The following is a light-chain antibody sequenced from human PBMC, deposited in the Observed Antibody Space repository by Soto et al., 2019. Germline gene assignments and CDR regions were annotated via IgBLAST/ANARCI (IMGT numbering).Light chain of an antibody. CDR3: HPYGSSRT. CDR2: GAS. J-gene: IGKJ1*01. V-gene: IGKV3-20*01. CDR1: QSVRSN. Sequence: EIVMTQSPVTLSVSPGERATLSYRASQSVRSNLAWYQQKPGQAPRLLIYGASSRATGIPDRFSGSGSGTDFTLTINRLEPEDFAVYYCHPYGSSRTFGQGTKVDNK.